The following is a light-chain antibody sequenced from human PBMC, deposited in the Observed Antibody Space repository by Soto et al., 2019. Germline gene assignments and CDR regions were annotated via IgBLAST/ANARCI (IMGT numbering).Light chain of an antibody. CDR3: SSFAANNNFVYV. CDR2: EVS. CDR1: SSDVGGYNY. V-gene: IGLV2-8*01. Sequence: QSALTQPPSASGSPGQSVTISCTGTSSDVGGYNYVSWYQQHPGKAPKLMIYEVSKRPSGVPDRFSGSKSGNTASLTVSGLPAEDEADYYCSSFAANNNFVYVFGTGTKLTVL. J-gene: IGLJ1*01.